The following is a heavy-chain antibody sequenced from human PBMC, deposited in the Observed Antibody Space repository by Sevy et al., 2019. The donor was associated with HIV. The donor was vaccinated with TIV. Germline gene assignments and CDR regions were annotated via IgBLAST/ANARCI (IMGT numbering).Heavy chain of an antibody. CDR3: AKGRIQSIGTRGPFDS. Sequence: GESLKISCAASGFSLSNYAMSWGRQAPRKGLEWSSTKTGSGGVTYYADSVKGRFTISRDNSKNTPFLQMNSLRAEDTALYYCAKGRIQSIGTRGPFDSWGQGTLVTVSS. J-gene: IGHJ4*02. CDR2: KTGSGGVT. V-gene: IGHV3-23*01. CDR1: GFSLSNYA. D-gene: IGHD2-8*02.